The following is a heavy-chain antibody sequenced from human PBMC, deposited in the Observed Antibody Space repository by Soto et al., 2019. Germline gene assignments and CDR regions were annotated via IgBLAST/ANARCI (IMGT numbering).Heavy chain of an antibody. D-gene: IGHD5-18*01. Sequence: ASVKVSWKAAGGTFSSYAISWVRQAPGQGLEWMGGIIPIFGTANYAQKFQGRVTITADESMSTAYMELSSLRSEDTAVYYCAREDRQLISPAFDYWGQGTLVTVSS. V-gene: IGHV1-69*13. CDR2: IIPIFGTA. CDR3: AREDRQLISPAFDY. J-gene: IGHJ4*02. CDR1: GGTFSSYA.